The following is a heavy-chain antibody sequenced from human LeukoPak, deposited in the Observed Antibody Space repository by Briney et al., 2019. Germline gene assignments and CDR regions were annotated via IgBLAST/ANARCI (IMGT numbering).Heavy chain of an antibody. J-gene: IGHJ4*02. Sequence: SVKVSCKASGGTFSSYAISWVRQAPGQGLEWMGGIIPISGTANYAQKFQGRVTITADESTSTAYMELSSLRSEDTAVYYCARASLRLGELSAFGYWGQGTLVTVSS. D-gene: IGHD3-16*02. CDR2: IIPISGTA. V-gene: IGHV1-69*13. CDR3: ARASLRLGELSAFGY. CDR1: GGTFSSYA.